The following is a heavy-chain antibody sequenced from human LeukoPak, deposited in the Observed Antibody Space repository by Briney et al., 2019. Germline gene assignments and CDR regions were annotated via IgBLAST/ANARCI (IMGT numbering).Heavy chain of an antibody. V-gene: IGHV4-38-2*02. CDR2: IYHSGNT. CDR3: ARAYRSSWYANWFDP. Sequence: PSETLSLTCTVSGYSISSDYYWGWIRQPPGKGLEWIGSIYHSGNTYYNPSLKSRVTISVDTSKNQFSLKLSSVTAADTAVYFCARAYRSSWYANWFDPWGQGNLVTVSS. CDR1: GYSISSDYY. J-gene: IGHJ5*02. D-gene: IGHD6-13*01.